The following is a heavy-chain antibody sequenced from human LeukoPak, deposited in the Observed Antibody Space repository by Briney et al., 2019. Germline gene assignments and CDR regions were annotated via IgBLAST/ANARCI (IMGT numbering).Heavy chain of an antibody. Sequence: GGSLRLSCAASGFTFSSYWMSWVRQAPGKGLEWVSGINWNGGSTGYADSVQGRFTISRDNAKNSLYLQMNSLRAEDTALYYCARDLAAAGTAYWGQGTLVTVSS. CDR3: ARDLAAAGTAY. V-gene: IGHV3-20*04. D-gene: IGHD6-13*01. CDR2: INWNGGST. CDR1: GFTFSSYW. J-gene: IGHJ4*02.